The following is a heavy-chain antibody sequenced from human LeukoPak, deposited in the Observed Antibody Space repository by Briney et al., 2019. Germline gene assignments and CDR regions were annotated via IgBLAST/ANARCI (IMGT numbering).Heavy chain of an antibody. CDR1: GFTFSRYG. CDR2: ISKDG. D-gene: IGHD6-19*01. J-gene: IGHJ4*02. V-gene: IGHV3-30*18. Sequence: PGGSLRLSCAASGFTFSRYGMHWVRQAPGKGLEWVAVISKDGNYADSVKARFTISRDNSKNTLYLQMNSLRAEDTAVYYCAKEPLDSSVWSYYFDYWGQGTLVTVSS. CDR3: AKEPLDSSVWSYYFDY.